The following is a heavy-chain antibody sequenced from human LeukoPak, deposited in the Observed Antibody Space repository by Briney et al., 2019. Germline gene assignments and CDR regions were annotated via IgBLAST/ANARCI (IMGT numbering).Heavy chain of an antibody. CDR2: ISSSSSYI. CDR3: ARDVEVVAASGVFDY. Sequence: GRSLRLSCAASGFTFSSYSMNWVRQAPGKGLEWVSSISSSSSYIYYADSVKGRFTISGDNAKNSLYLQMNSLRAEDTAVYYCARDVEVVAASGVFDYWGQGTLVTVSS. D-gene: IGHD2-15*01. J-gene: IGHJ4*02. CDR1: GFTFSSYS. V-gene: IGHV3-21*01.